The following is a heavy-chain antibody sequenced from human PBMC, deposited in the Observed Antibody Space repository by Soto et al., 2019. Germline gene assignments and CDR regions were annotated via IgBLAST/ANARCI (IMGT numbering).Heavy chain of an antibody. V-gene: IGHV3-21*01. CDR3: ARAHPGDGGVDN. CDR1: GFTFSSYS. J-gene: IGHJ3*02. CDR2: ISSSSSYI. Sequence: PGGSLRLSCAASGFTFSSYSMNWVRQAPGKGLEWVSSISSSSSYIYYAGSVKGRFTISRDNAKNSLYLQMNSLRAEDTAVYYCARAHPGDGGVDNWGKGTMATDS. D-gene: IGHD2-21*01.